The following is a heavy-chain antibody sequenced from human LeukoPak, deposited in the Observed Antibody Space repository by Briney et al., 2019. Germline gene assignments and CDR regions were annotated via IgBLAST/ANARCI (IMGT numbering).Heavy chain of an antibody. D-gene: IGHD3-22*01. CDR1: GFTFDDYG. CDR3: ARGRLSTYYYDSSGELPPYPDAFDI. Sequence: GGSLKVSCAASGFTFDDYGMSWVRQAPGKGLEWVSGINWNGGSTGYADSVKGRFTISRDNAKNSLYLQMNSLRAEDTALYYCARGRLSTYYYDSSGELPPYPDAFDIWGQGT. CDR2: INWNGGST. V-gene: IGHV3-20*04. J-gene: IGHJ3*02.